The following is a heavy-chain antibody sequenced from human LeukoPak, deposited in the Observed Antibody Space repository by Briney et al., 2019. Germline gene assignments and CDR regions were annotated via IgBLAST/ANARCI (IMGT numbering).Heavy chain of an antibody. Sequence: SETLSLTCTVSGGSISSYYWSWIRQPPGKGLEWIGYIHYSGSTNYNPSLKSRVTISVDTSKNQFSLKLSSVTAADTAVYYCEKTIIDSSGYLEAFDIWGQGTMVTVSS. CDR3: EKTIIDSSGYLEAFDI. CDR2: IHYSGST. V-gene: IGHV4-59*08. J-gene: IGHJ3*02. CDR1: GGSISSYY. D-gene: IGHD3-22*01.